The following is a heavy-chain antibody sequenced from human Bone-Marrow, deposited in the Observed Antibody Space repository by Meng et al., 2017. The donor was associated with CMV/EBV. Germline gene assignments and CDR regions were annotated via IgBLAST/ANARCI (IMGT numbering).Heavy chain of an antibody. CDR2: IRYGGSNK. V-gene: IGHV3-30*02. D-gene: IGHD3-3*01. CDR1: GFTFSSYG. J-gene: IGHJ6*02. CDR3: AKDLEFSQYYDFWSGRYGMDV. Sequence: GGSLRLSCAASGFTFSSYGMYWVRQAPSKGLEWVAFIRYGGSNKYYADSVKGRFTISRDNSKTTLYLQMNSLRAEDTAVYYCAKDLEFSQYYDFWSGRYGMDVWGQGTTVTVSS.